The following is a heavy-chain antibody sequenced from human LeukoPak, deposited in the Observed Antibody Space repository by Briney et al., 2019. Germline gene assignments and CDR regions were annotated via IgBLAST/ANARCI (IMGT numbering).Heavy chain of an antibody. Sequence: ASVKVSCKASGYTFIDYYIHWMRQAPGQGLQWMGMLTASGATDYAQDFRDRVTMTTDMSTTTVYVNLSGLTSEDTAVYYCARSPTTDGDFVLDVWGMGTTVTVSS. CDR3: ARSPTTDGDFVLDV. J-gene: IGHJ6*04. V-gene: IGHV1-46*01. CDR1: GYTFIDYY. D-gene: IGHD4-17*01. CDR2: LTASGAT.